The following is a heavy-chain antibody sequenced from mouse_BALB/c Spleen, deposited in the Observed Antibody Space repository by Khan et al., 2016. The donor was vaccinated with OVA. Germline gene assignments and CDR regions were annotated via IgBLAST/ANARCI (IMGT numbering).Heavy chain of an antibody. Sequence: QVQLKQSGAELAKPGASVKMSCKASGYTFTSYWMHWVKQRPGQGLEWIGYINPSTGYTEYNQKFKDKATLTADKSSSTAYMQLSSLTSEDSAVYYCAREDGDAWYFDDWGPGTTVTVSA. CDR1: GYTFTSYW. CDR3: AREDGDAWYFDD. V-gene: IGHV1-7*01. CDR2: INPSTGYT. D-gene: IGHD2-3*01. J-gene: IGHJ1*01.